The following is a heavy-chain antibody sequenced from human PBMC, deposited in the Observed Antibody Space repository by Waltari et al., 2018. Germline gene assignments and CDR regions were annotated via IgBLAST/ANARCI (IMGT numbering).Heavy chain of an antibody. Sequence: QVQLVQSGAEVKKPGASVKVSCKASGYTFTSYYMPWVRQAPGQGLEWMGIINPSGGSTSYAQKFQGRVTMTRDTSTSTVYMELSSLRSEDTAVYYCAREKRVRFYGYGMDVWGQGTTVTVSS. V-gene: IGHV1-46*01. D-gene: IGHD3-3*01. CDR3: AREKRVRFYGYGMDV. J-gene: IGHJ6*02. CDR1: GYTFTSYY. CDR2: INPSGGST.